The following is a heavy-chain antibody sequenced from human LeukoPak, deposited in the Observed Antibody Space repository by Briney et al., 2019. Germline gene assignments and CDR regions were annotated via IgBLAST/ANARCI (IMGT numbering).Heavy chain of an antibody. Sequence: SETLSLTCTVSGGSISSGSYYWSWIRQPAGKGLEWIGRIYTSGSTNYNPSLKSRVTISVDTSKNQFSLKLSSVTAADTAVYYCARDLEDEADNYYYYMDVWGKGTTVTISS. CDR2: IYTSGST. V-gene: IGHV4-61*02. CDR3: ARDLEDEADNYYYYMDV. J-gene: IGHJ6*03. CDR1: GGSISSGSYY. D-gene: IGHD3-3*01.